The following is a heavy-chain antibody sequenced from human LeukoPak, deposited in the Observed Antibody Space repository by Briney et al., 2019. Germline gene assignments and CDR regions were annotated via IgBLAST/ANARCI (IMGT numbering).Heavy chain of an antibody. J-gene: IGHJ6*02. V-gene: IGHV1-18*01. Sequence: GASVKVSCKASGYTFTSYGISWVRQAPGQGLEWMGWISAYNGNTNYAQKLQGRVTMTTDTSTSTAYMELRSLRSDDTAVYYCARENNYYDSRHRYYYYGMDVWGQGTTVTVSS. CDR1: GYTFTSYG. D-gene: IGHD3-22*01. CDR2: ISAYNGNT. CDR3: ARENNYYDSRHRYYYYGMDV.